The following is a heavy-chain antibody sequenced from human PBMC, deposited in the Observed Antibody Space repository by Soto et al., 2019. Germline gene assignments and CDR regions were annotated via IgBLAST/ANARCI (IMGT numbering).Heavy chain of an antibody. CDR3: ARSLKQLVLFDY. V-gene: IGHV4-39*01. CDR1: GGSISSSSYY. D-gene: IGHD6-13*01. CDR2: IYYSGST. Sequence: PSETLSLTCTVSGGSISSSSYYWGWIRQPPGKGLEWIGSIYYSGSTYYNPSLKSRVTISVDTSKNQFSLKLSSVTSADTAVYYCARSLKQLVLFDYWGQGTLVTVSS. J-gene: IGHJ4*02.